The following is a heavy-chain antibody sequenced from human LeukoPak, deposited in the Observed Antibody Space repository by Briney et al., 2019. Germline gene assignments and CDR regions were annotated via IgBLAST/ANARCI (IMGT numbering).Heavy chain of an antibody. CDR3: ARGAYYYDSSGYYIPYFDY. Sequence: GGSLRLSCAASGFTFSSYWMSWVRQAPGKGLEWVANIKQDGSEKYYVDSVKGRFTISRDNAKNSLYLQMNSLRAEDTAVYYCARGAYYYDSSGYYIPYFDYWGQGTLVTVSS. D-gene: IGHD3-22*01. CDR1: GFTFSSYW. J-gene: IGHJ4*02. V-gene: IGHV3-7*01. CDR2: IKQDGSEK.